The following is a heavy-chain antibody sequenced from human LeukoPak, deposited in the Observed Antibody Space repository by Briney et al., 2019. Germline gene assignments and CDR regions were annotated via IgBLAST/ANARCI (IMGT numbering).Heavy chain of an antibody. Sequence: PGGSLRLSCAASGFTFNNYAMNWVRQAPGKGLEWVSCITSSSSYIYYADSVKGRFTISRDNAKNSLYLQMNSLRAEDTAVYYCARDGQYQLLFSIGDYWGQGTLVTVSS. J-gene: IGHJ4*02. CDR1: GFTFNNYA. D-gene: IGHD2-2*01. CDR2: ITSSSSYI. V-gene: IGHV3-21*01. CDR3: ARDGQYQLLFSIGDY.